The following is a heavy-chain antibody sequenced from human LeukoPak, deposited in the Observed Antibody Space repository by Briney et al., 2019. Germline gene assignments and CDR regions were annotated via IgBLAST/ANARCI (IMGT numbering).Heavy chain of an antibody. V-gene: IGHV4-30-2*01. CDR1: GGSISSGGYS. J-gene: IGHJ4*02. CDR2: IYHSGST. D-gene: IGHD2-21*02. Sequence: SETLSLTCAVSGGSISSGGYSWSWIRQPPGKGLEWIGYIYHSGSTYYNPSLKSRVTISVDRSKNQFSLKLSSVTAADTAVYYCARGGLGATKKVTAIPTYYFDYWGQGTLVTVSS. CDR3: ARGGLGATKKVTAIPTYYFDY.